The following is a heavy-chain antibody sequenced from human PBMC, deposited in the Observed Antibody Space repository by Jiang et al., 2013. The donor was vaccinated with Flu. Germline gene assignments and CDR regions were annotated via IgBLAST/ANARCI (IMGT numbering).Heavy chain of an antibody. Sequence: LLKPSETLSLTCAVYGGSFSGYYWSWIRQPPGKGLEWIGEINHSGSTNYNPSLKSRVTISVDTSKNQFSLKLSSVTAADTAVYYCASGSLRFLEWLYYGMDVWGKGTTVTVSS. D-gene: IGHD3-3*01. CDR1: GGSFSGYY. CDR3: ASGSLRFLEWLYYGMDV. V-gene: IGHV4-34*01. CDR2: INHSGST. J-gene: IGHJ6*04.